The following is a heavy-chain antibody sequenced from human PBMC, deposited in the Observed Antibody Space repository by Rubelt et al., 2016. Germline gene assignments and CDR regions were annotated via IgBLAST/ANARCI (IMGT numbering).Heavy chain of an antibody. Sequence: QLQLQESGPGLVKPSETLSLTCTVSGGSVSRSSSYWGWIRQPPGKGLEWLGSLYETGSTAYTAFLRSRVSISVATSKNQFSLRLRSVTAADTAGYYCARGPNDFWSGSYYYMDVWGKGTTVTVSS. CDR3: ARGPNDFWSGSYYYMDV. V-gene: IGHV4-39*01. CDR2: LYETGST. J-gene: IGHJ6*03. D-gene: IGHD3-3*01. CDR1: GGSVSRSSSY.